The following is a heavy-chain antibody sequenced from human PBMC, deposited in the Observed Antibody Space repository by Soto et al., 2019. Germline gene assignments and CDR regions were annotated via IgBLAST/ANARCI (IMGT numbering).Heavy chain of an antibody. CDR3: ARRITIFGVVYMDV. J-gene: IGHJ6*02. CDR2: INPSGGST. D-gene: IGHD3-3*01. V-gene: IGHV1-46*01. Sequence: QVQLVQSGAEVKKPGASVKVSCKASGYTFTSYYMHWVRQAPGQGLEWMGIINPSGGSTSYAQKFEGRVPMIRDTSTSTVYMELSSLRSEDTAVYYCARRITIFGVVYMDVWGQGTTVTVSS. CDR1: GYTFTSYY.